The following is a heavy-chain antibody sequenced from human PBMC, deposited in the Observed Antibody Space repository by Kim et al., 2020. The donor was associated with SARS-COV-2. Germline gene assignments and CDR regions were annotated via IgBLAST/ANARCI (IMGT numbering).Heavy chain of an antibody. CDR3: ARRYGSGSSLIDY. D-gene: IGHD3-10*01. Sequence: YSPSFQGQVTISADKSISTAYLQWSSLKASDTAMYYCARRYGSGSSLIDYWGQGTLVTVSS. V-gene: IGHV5-51*01. J-gene: IGHJ4*02.